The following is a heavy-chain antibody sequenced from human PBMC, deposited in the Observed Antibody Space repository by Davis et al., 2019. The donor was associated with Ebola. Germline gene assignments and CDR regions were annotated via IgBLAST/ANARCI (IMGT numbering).Heavy chain of an antibody. D-gene: IGHD2-2*01. J-gene: IGHJ6*02. CDR2: IYYSGST. V-gene: IGHV4-31*03. CDR1: GGSISSGGYY. CDR3: ARSSHCSSTSCFIYYYYGMDV. Sequence: SETLSLTCTVSGGSISSGGYYWSWIRQHPGKGLEWIGYIYYSGSTYYNPSLKSRVTISVDTSKNQFSLKLSSVTAADTAVYYCARSSHCSSTSCFIYYYYGMDVWGQGTTVTVSS.